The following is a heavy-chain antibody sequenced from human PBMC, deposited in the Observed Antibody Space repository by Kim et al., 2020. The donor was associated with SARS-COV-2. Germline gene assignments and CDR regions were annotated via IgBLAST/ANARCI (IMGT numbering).Heavy chain of an antibody. D-gene: IGHD6-19*01. V-gene: IGHV3-7*04. Sequence: KGRFTTSRDNAKTSLYLQMNSLRAEDTAVYYCARGGGGSSGWLFHEKIDIWGQGTMVTVSS. CDR3: ARGGGGSSGWLFHEKIDI. J-gene: IGHJ3*02.